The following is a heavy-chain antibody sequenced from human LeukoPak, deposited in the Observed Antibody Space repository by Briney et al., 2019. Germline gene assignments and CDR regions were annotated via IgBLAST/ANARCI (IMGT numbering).Heavy chain of an antibody. CDR1: GFTFSSYS. CDR2: ISSSSSTI. D-gene: IGHD3-22*01. Sequence: GGSLRLSCAASGFTFSSYSMNWVRQAPGKGLEWVSYISSSSSTIYYADSVKGRFTISRDNAKNSLYLQMNSLRDEDTAVYYCARDYYDSSGYSAIDYWGQGTLVTVSS. J-gene: IGHJ4*02. V-gene: IGHV3-48*02. CDR3: ARDYYDSSGYSAIDY.